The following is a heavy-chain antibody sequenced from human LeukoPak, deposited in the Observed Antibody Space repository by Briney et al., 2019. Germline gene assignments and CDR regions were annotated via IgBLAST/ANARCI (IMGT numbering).Heavy chain of an antibody. V-gene: IGHV1-2*02. CDR1: GYTFTGYY. CDR2: INPNSGGT. Sequence: ASVKVSCKASGYTFTGYYMHWVRQAPGQGLEWMGWINPNSGGTNYAQKFQGRVTMTRDTSISTAYMELSRLRSDDTAVYYSARDKRRYYGSGSYYSGDHFDYWGQGTLVTVSS. CDR3: ARDKRRYYGSGSYYSGDHFDY. D-gene: IGHD3-10*01. J-gene: IGHJ4*02.